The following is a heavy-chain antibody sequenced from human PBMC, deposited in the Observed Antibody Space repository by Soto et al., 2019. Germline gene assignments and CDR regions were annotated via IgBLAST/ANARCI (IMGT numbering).Heavy chain of an antibody. CDR3: AKDGSDSGYDFSVY. V-gene: IGHV3-30*18. CDR2: ISYDGSNK. Sequence: HPGGSLRLSCAASGFTFSSYGMHWVRQAPGKGLEWVAVISYDGSNKYYADSVKGRFTISRDNSKNTLYLQMNSLRAEDTAVYYCAKDGSDSGYDFSVYWGQGTLVTVSS. J-gene: IGHJ4*02. D-gene: IGHD5-12*01. CDR1: GFTFSSYG.